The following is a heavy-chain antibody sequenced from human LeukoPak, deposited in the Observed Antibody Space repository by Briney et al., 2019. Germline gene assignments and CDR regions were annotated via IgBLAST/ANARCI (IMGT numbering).Heavy chain of an antibody. D-gene: IGHD3-16*02. CDR3: ARLSASDLFDY. CDR2: MNPNSGNT. CDR1: GYTFASYD. Sequence: ASVKASCKASGYTFASYDINWVRQATGQGLEWMGWMNPNSGNTGYAQKFQGRVTMTRNTSISTAYMELSSLRSEDTAVYYCARLSASDLFDYWGQGTLVTVSS. J-gene: IGHJ4*02. V-gene: IGHV1-8*01.